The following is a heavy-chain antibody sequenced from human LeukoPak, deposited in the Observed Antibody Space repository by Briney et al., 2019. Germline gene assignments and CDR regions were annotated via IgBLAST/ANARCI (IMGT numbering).Heavy chain of an antibody. Sequence: GGSLRLSCAAPGFTVITSDMTWVRQAPGKGLEWVSVLYSDGNTKYADSVQGRFTISRDNSKNTLYLEMNSLSPDDTAVYYCARGVEPLAANTLAYWGQGTLVTVSS. V-gene: IGHV3-53*01. CDR3: ARGVEPLAANTLAY. J-gene: IGHJ4*02. CDR1: GFTVITSD. CDR2: LYSDGNT. D-gene: IGHD1-14*01.